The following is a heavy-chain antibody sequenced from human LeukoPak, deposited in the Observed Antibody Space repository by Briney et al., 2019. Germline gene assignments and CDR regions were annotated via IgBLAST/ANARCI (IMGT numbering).Heavy chain of an antibody. CDR1: GYTFTSYA. CDR3: ASSGSGDDAFDI. V-gene: IGHV1-3*01. J-gene: IGHJ3*02. CDR2: INAGNGNT. Sequence: ASVKVSCTASGYTFTSYAMHWVRQAPGQRLESMGWINAGNGNTKYSQKFQGRVTITRDTSASTAYMELSSLRSEDTAVYYCASSGSGDDAFDIWGQGTMVTVSS. D-gene: IGHD3-10*01.